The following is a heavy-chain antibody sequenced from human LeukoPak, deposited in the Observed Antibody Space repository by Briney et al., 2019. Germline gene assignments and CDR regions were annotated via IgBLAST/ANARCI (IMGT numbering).Heavy chain of an antibody. V-gene: IGHV1-8*01. D-gene: IGHD3-22*01. CDR1: GYTFTSYD. J-gene: IGHJ4*02. CDR3: AIAPLDYYDSSGYSYGY. CDR2: MNPNSGNT. Sequence: GASVKVSCKASGYTFTSYDINWVRQATGQGLEWMGWMNPNSGNTGYAQKFQGRVTMTRNTSISTAYMELSSLRSEDTAMYYCAIAPLDYYDSSGYSYGYWGQGTLVTVSS.